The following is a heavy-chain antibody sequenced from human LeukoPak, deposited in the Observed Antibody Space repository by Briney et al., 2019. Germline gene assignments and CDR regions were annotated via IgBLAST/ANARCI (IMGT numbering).Heavy chain of an antibody. D-gene: IGHD6-13*01. CDR3: ARAGIDEYYFDY. CDR2: ISSSSSYI. CDR1: GFTFSSYS. V-gene: IGHV3-21*01. J-gene: IGHJ4*02. Sequence: GESLRLSCAASGFTFSSYSMNWVRQAPGKGLEWVSSISSSSSYIFYADSVKGRFTISRDNAKNSLYLQMNSLRAEDTAVYYCARAGIDEYYFDYWGQGTLVTVSS.